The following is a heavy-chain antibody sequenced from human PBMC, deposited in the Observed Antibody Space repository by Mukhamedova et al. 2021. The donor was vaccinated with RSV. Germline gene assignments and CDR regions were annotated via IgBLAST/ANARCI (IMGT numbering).Heavy chain of an antibody. CDR2: IRSKAYGGTT. D-gene: IGHD2-2*01. CDR3: SRERVYCSSTSCYLYYFDY. Sequence: GLEWVGFIRSKAYGGTTEYAASVKGRFTISRDDSKSIAYLQMNSLKTEDTAVYYCSRERVYCSSTSCYLYYFDYWGQGTLGTGS. V-gene: IGHV3-49*02. J-gene: IGHJ4*02.